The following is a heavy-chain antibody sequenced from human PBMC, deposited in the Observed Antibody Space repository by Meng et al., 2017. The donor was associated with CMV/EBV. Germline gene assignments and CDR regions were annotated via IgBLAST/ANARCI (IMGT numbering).Heavy chain of an antibody. CDR2: IYYRGST. V-gene: IGHV4-39*07. J-gene: IGHJ3*02. Sequence: SETLSLTCTVSGGSISSSSYYWGWIRQPPGKGLEWIGSIYYRGSTYYNPSLKSRVTISVDTSKNQFSLKLSSVTAADTAVYYCASGGDGNPPVLDAFDIWGQGTMVTVSS. CDR1: GGSISSSSYY. D-gene: IGHD1-14*01. CDR3: ASGGDGNPPVLDAFDI.